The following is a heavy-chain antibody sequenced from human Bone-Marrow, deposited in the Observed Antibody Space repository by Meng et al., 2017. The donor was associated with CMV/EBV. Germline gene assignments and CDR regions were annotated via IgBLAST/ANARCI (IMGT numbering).Heavy chain of an antibody. V-gene: IGHV1-8*03. CDR3: ARGNWNYADAFDI. D-gene: IGHD1-7*01. J-gene: IGHJ3*02. Sequence: ASVKVSCKASGYTFTSYDINWVRQATGQGLEWMGWMNPNSGNTGYAQKFQGRVTTTRNTSISTAYMELSSLRSEDTAVYYCARGNWNYADAFDIWGQGTMVTVSS. CDR2: MNPNSGNT. CDR1: GYTFTSYD.